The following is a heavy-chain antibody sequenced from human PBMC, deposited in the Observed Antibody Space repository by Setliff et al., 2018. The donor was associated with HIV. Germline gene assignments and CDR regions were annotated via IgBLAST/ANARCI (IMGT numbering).Heavy chain of an antibody. CDR3: AKTYYYDSSGYYYFDS. V-gene: IGHV3-23*01. CDR1: GFTLSSYA. J-gene: IGHJ4*02. CDR2: ISGGGDRT. D-gene: IGHD3-22*01. Sequence: LRLSCAASGFTLSSYAMTWVRQAPGKGLEWVSAISGGGDRTYHADSVRGRLTISRDNSKNTLYLQMNSLRAEDTAVYYCAKTYYYDSSGYYYFDSWGQGTLVTVSS.